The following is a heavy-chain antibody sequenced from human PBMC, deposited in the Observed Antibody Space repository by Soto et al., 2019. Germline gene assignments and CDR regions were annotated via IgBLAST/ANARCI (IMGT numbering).Heavy chain of an antibody. V-gene: IGHV1-69*01. CDR3: ARSGYSYGPNID. Sequence: QVQLVQSGAEVRKPGSSVKVSCRAARGSFSASGFSWVRQAPGQGLEWVGGFIPIFGTANYAPKFQDRVTMTADESTSTVYMALSSLKSEDTAMYYCARSGYSYGPNIDWGQGTLVTVSS. D-gene: IGHD5-18*01. J-gene: IGHJ4*02. CDR1: RGSFSASG. CDR2: FIPIFGTA.